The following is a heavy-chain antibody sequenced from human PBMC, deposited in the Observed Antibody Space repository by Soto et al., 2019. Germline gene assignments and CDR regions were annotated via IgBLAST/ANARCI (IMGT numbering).Heavy chain of an antibody. CDR1: GGSFSGYY. Sequence: QVQLQQWGAGLLKPSETLSLTCAVYGGSFSGYYWSWIRQPPGKGLEWIGEINHSGSTNYNPSLKSRVTISVDTSKNQFSLKLSSVTAADTVVYYCARGEQLWPFDYWGQGTLVTVSS. J-gene: IGHJ4*02. D-gene: IGHD5-18*01. V-gene: IGHV4-34*01. CDR2: INHSGST. CDR3: ARGEQLWPFDY.